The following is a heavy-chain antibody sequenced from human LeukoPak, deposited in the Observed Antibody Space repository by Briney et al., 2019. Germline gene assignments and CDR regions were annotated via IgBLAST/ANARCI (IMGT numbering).Heavy chain of an antibody. Sequence: GASVRASCKASGYTFTSYYVHWVRQAPGQGLEWMGIINPSGGSTTYAQKFQGRVTITGATSTSTVYMELSSMRSEDTAIYYCARVGPYYYDNSGYYDYWGQGTLVTVSS. D-gene: IGHD3-22*01. CDR1: GYTFTSYY. CDR3: ARVGPYYYDNSGYYDY. J-gene: IGHJ4*02. CDR2: INPSGGST. V-gene: IGHV1-46*01.